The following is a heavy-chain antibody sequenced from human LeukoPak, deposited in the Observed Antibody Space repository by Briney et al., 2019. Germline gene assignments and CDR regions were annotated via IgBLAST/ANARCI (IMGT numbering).Heavy chain of an antibody. J-gene: IGHJ3*02. CDR1: GGSITSYY. V-gene: IGHV4-59*12. Sequence: SETLSLTCSVSGGSITSYYWSWIRQPPGKGLEWIGYIYYSGSTNYNPSLKSRVTIAVDTSKNQFSLKLSSVTAADTAVYYCARARYCSGGSCLRGAFDIWGQGTMVTVSS. CDR3: ARARYCSGGSCLRGAFDI. D-gene: IGHD2-15*01. CDR2: IYYSGST.